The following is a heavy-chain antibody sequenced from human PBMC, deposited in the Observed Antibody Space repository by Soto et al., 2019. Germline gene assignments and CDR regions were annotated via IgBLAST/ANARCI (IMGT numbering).Heavy chain of an antibody. CDR1: GFTFSSYA. V-gene: IGHV3-23*01. CDR2: ISGSGGST. CDR3: ASASREYYYYGMDV. Sequence: EVQLLESGGGLVQPGGSLGVSCAASGFTFSSYAMSWVPQAPGKGLEWVSAISGSGGSTYYADSVKGRFTISRDNSKNTLYLQMNSLRAEDTAVYYCASASREYYYYGMDVWGQGTTVTVSS. J-gene: IGHJ6*02.